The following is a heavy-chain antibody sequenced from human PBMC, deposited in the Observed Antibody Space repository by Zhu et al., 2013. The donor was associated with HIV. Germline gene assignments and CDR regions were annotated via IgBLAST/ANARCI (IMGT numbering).Heavy chain of an antibody. CDR3: ARVYPKTFMDAFDI. D-gene: IGHD3-16*01. J-gene: IGHJ3*02. V-gene: IGHV1-3*01. CDR1: GYTFTSYA. CDR2: INAGNGNT. Sequence: QVHLVQSGAEVKKPGASVKVSCKASGYTFTSYAMHWVRQAPGQSLEWMGWINAGNGNTKYSQRFQGRVTITRDTSASTAYMELSNLRSEDTALYYCARVYPKTFMDAFDIWGQGTMVTVSS.